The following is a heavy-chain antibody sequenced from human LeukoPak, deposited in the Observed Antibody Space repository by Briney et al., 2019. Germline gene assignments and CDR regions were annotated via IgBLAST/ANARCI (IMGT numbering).Heavy chain of an antibody. Sequence: PSETLSLTCTVSGGSISSSSYYWGWIRQPPGKGLEWIGSIYYSGSTYYNPSLKSRVTISVDTSKNQFSLKLSSVTAADTAVYYCASHYYDSSGYYICFDPWGQGTLVTVSS. V-gene: IGHV4-39*01. CDR2: IYYSGST. D-gene: IGHD3-22*01. CDR1: GGSISSSSYY. J-gene: IGHJ5*02. CDR3: ASHYYDSSGYYICFDP.